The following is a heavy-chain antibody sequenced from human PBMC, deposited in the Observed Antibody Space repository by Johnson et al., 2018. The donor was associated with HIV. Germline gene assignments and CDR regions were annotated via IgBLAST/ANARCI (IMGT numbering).Heavy chain of an antibody. CDR2: VSGSGGST. Sequence: VQLVESGGGLVQPGGSLRLSCAASGFTFNSYAMTWVRQAPGKGLEWVSSVSGSGGSTYYADSVKGRFTISRDNSKNTLYLQMNSLRAEDTAVYYCAKTSRGSSWFDAFDIWGQGTMVTVSS. J-gene: IGHJ3*02. CDR1: GFTFNSYA. D-gene: IGHD6-13*01. CDR3: AKTSRGSSWFDAFDI. V-gene: IGHV3-23*04.